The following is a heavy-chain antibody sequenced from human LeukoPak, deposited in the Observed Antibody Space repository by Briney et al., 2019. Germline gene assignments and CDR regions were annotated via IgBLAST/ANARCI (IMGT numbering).Heavy chain of an antibody. J-gene: IGHJ3*02. CDR1: GFTFSSYG. CDR2: IRYDGSNK. CDR3: ARSSGYYYDSLGAFDI. D-gene: IGHD3-22*01. V-gene: IGHV3-30*02. Sequence: TGGSLRLSCAASGFTFSSYGMHWVRQAPGKGLEWVAFIRYDGSNKYYADSVKGRFTISRDNSKNTLYLQMNSLRAEDTAVYYCARSSGYYYDSLGAFDIWGQGTMVPVSS.